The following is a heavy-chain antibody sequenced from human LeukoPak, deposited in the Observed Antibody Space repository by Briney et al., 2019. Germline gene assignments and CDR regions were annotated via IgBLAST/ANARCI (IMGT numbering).Heavy chain of an antibody. D-gene: IGHD6-13*01. Sequence: PGGSLRLSCAASGFTFDDYGMSWVRLAPGKGLEWVSGINWNGGSTGYADSVKGRFTISRDNAKNSLYLQMNSLRAEDTALYYCAMLRGIAAAGRGGWGQGTLVAVRS. J-gene: IGHJ4*02. V-gene: IGHV3-20*04. CDR1: GFTFDDYG. CDR3: AMLRGIAAAGRGG. CDR2: INWNGGST.